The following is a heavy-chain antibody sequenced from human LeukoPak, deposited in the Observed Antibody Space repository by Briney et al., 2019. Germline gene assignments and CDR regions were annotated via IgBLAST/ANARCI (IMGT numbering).Heavy chain of an antibody. D-gene: IGHD6-6*01. V-gene: IGHV3-9*01. CDR2: ISWNSGSI. Sequence: PGRSLRLSCAASGFTFDDYAMHWVRQAPGKGLEWVSGISWNSGSIGYADSVKGRFTISRDNAKNSPYLQMNSLRAEDTALYYCAKDMGASIAARPNYYYGMDVWGQGTTVTVSS. CDR1: GFTFDDYA. J-gene: IGHJ6*02. CDR3: AKDMGASIAARPNYYYGMDV.